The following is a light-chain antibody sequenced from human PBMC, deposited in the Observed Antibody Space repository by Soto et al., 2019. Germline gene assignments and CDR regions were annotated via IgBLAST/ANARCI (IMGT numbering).Light chain of an antibody. V-gene: IGKV3-20*01. CDR1: ESVLDY. J-gene: IGKJ5*01. CDR2: GAS. Sequence: EIVLTQTPSPLSAYPGERANLSCRASESVLDYLAWYQQKPGQAPRLLIYGASNRATGIPDRFSGSGSGTEFPLTISRLAPEDFAVYYYEQDGSSGTLGQLTRLEIK. CDR3: EQDGSSGT.